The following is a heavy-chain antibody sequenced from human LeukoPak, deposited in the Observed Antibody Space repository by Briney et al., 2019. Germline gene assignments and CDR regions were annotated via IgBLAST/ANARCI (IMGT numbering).Heavy chain of an antibody. Sequence: GGSLRLSCEVSGFTFSSYWMNWVRQAPGKGLEWVANIKQDGSDKYYVDSVKGRFTISRDNAKNSLYLQMNSLRAEDTALYYCARTRGRISTENWFDPWGQGTLVTVSS. CDR2: IKQDGSDK. J-gene: IGHJ5*02. D-gene: IGHD2/OR15-2a*01. CDR3: ARTRGRISTENWFDP. V-gene: IGHV3-7*03. CDR1: GFTFSSYW.